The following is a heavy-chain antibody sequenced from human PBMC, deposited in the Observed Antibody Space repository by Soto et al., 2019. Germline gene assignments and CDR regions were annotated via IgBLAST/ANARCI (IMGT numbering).Heavy chain of an antibody. V-gene: IGHV3-74*01. CDR2: INSDGSST. CDR3: ARSYYDILTGYYPYYYYYYMDV. Sequence: GGSLRLSCAASGFTFSSYWMHWVRQAPGKGLVWVSRINSDGSSTSYADSVKGRFTISRDNAKNTLYLQMNSLRAEDTAVYYCARSYYDILTGYYPYYYYYYMDVWGKGTTVTVSS. CDR1: GFTFSSYW. J-gene: IGHJ6*03. D-gene: IGHD3-9*01.